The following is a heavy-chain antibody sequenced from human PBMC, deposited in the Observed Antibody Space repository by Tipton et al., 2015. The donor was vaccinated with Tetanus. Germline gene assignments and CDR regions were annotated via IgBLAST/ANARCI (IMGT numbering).Heavy chain of an antibody. CDR2: IIPALSTT. D-gene: IGHD1-7*01. V-gene: IGHV1-69*18. J-gene: IGHJ4*02. CDR1: GGGVSKVW. CDR3: ARGHSPLYNWNFGYFDS. Sequence: QVQLVQSGPEVKKPGSSVKVSCKASGGGVSKVWVNRVRQGPRQGVEVMGTIIPALSTTTYEQKFRGRLTVPPDGSTTTAYMELNSLTSDDTAVYFCARGHSPLYNWNFGYFDSWGQGTLVTVSS.